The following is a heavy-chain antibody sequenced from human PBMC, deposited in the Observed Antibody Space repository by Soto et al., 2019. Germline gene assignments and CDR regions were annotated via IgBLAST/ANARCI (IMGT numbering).Heavy chain of an antibody. J-gene: IGHJ4*02. CDR2: INSDGSST. V-gene: IGHV3-74*03. CDR1: GFTFSSYW. Sequence: PGGSLRLSCAASGFTFSSYWMHWVRQAPGKGLVWVSRINSDGSSTTYADSVKGRFTISRDNAKNTLYLQMNSLRAEDTAVYFCAKGYSGYDYDYWGQGSLVTVSS. CDR3: AKGYSGYDYDY. D-gene: IGHD5-12*01.